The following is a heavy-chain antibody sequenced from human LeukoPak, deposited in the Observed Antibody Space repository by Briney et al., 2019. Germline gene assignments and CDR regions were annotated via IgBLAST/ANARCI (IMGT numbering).Heavy chain of an antibody. Sequence: GGSLRLSCAASRFTFSIFAMNWVRQAPGKGLEWVSYISSSSSTIYYADSVKGRFTISRDNAKNSLFLQMNSLRDEDTAVYYCAASPYCSGAVCPPPWGQGTLVTVSS. V-gene: IGHV3-48*02. D-gene: IGHD2-15*01. CDR1: RFTFSIFA. J-gene: IGHJ5*02. CDR3: AASPYCSGAVCPPP. CDR2: ISSSSSTI.